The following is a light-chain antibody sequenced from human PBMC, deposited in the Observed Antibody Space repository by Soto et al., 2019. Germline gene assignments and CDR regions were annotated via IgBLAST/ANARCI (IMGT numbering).Light chain of an antibody. CDR3: QQLNSAWT. V-gene: IGKV1-9*01. CDR2: AAS. J-gene: IGKJ1*01. CDR1: QGISSY. Sequence: IQLTQSPSSLSASVGDRVTITCRASQGISSYLAWYQQKPGKAPKLLIYAASTLQSVVPSRFSGSGSGTDFTLTISSLQPEDFATYYCQQLNSAWTFGQGTKVEIK.